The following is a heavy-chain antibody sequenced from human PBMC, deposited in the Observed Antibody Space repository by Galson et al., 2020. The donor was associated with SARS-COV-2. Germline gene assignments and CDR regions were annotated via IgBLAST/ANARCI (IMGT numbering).Heavy chain of an antibody. V-gene: IGHV4-61*02. Sequence: SQTLSLTCTVSGGSISSGSYYWNWIRQPAGKGLEWIGRIYTGGSTSYNPSLKSRVTISGDRSKNQFSLRLSSVTAADTAVYYCARLHYGEYAPEAFDIWGPGTRVTVAS. CDR2: IYTGGST. D-gene: IGHD4-17*01. J-gene: IGHJ3*02. CDR1: GGSISSGSYY. CDR3: ARLHYGEYAPEAFDI.